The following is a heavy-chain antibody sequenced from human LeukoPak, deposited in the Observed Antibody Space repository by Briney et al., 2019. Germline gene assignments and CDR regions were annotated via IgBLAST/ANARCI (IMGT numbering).Heavy chain of an antibody. CDR1: GYTFTGYH. CDR3: ARGTAYTEHSFFDY. J-gene: IGHJ4*02. Sequence: ASVRVSCKASGYTFTGYHLHWVRQAPGQGPEWMGWINLNSDDTNSAQKFQGRVTMTWDTSISTAYMGLSRLKSDDTAIYYCARGTAYTEHSFFDYWGQGTLVTVSS. D-gene: IGHD3-16*01. V-gene: IGHV1-2*02. CDR2: INLNSDDT.